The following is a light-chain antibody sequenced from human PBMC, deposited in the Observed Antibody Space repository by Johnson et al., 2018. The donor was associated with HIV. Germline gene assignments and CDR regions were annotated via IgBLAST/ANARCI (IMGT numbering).Light chain of an antibody. J-gene: IGLJ1*01. Sequence: QSVLTQPPSVSAAPGQKVTISCSGSSSNIGNNYVSWYRQLPGTAPKLLIYENTLRPSGIPDRFSGSKSGASATLGITGLQTGDEADYYCATWDRSLSAGGVFGTGTKVTVL. CDR2: ENT. CDR1: SSNIGNNY. CDR3: ATWDRSLSAGGV. V-gene: IGLV1-51*02.